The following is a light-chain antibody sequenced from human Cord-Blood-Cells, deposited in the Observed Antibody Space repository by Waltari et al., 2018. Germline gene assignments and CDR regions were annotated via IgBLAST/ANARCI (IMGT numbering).Light chain of an antibody. V-gene: IGKV1-39*01. J-gene: IGKJ4*01. CDR2: AAS. Sequence: DIQMTQSPSSLSASVGDRVTITCRASQSISSYLNWYQQKPGKAPKLLIYAASSLKSGXXXXFSGSGSGTDFTLTISSLQPEDFATYYCQQSYSTPPVTFGGGTKVEIK. CDR3: QQSYSTPPVT. CDR1: QSISSY.